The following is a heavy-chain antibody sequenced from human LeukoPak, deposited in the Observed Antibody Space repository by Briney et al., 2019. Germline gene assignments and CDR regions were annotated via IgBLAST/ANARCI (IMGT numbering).Heavy chain of an antibody. J-gene: IGHJ6*02. CDR1: GFTFSSYA. CDR2: ISGSGGST. V-gene: IGHV3-23*01. D-gene: IGHD2-15*01. CDR3: ARDRIVVVVAATPHYYGMDV. Sequence: GGSLRLSCAASGFTFSSYAMSWVRQAPGKGLEWVSAISGSGGSTYYADSVKGRFTISRDNSKNTLYLQMNSLRAEDTAVYYCARDRIVVVVAATPHYYGMDVWGQGTTVTVSS.